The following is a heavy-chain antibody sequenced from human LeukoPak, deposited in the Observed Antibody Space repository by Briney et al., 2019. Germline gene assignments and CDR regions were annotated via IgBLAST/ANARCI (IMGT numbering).Heavy chain of an antibody. J-gene: IGHJ3*02. D-gene: IGHD2-21*02. Sequence: GGSLRLSCAASGFTFDDYAMHWVRQAPGKGLAWVSGISWNSGSIGYADSVKGRFTISRDNAKNSLYLQMNSLRAEDTAVYYCARDFEVTAPDAFDIWGQGTMVTVSS. CDR1: GFTFDDYA. CDR2: ISWNSGSI. V-gene: IGHV3-9*01. CDR3: ARDFEVTAPDAFDI.